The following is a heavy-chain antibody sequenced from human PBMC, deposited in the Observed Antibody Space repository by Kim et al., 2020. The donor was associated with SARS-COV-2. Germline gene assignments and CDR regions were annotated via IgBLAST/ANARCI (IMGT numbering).Heavy chain of an antibody. D-gene: IGHD6-19*01. J-gene: IGHJ6*03. CDR1: GFTFGDYA. V-gene: IGHV3-9*01. CDR2: ISWNSGSI. Sequence: GGSLRLSCAASGFTFGDYAMHWVRQAPGKGLEWVSGISWNSGSIGYADSVKGRFTISRDNAKNSLYLQMNSLRAEDTALYYCAKEAGYSSLYYYYYMDVWGKETTVTVSS. CDR3: AKEAGYSSLYYYYYMDV.